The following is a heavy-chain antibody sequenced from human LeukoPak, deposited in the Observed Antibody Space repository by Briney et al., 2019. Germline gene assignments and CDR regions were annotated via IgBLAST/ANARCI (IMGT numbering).Heavy chain of an antibody. V-gene: IGHV3-48*01. CDR1: GFTFSSNW. D-gene: IGHD6-19*01. CDR3: ARGPYTGGHYFDF. J-gene: IGHJ4*02. CDR2: ISRDGGTI. Sequence: GGSLRLSCAASGFTFSSNWMHWVRQAPGKGLEWVSYISRDGGTIYYADSVKGRFSISRDSGRDSVYLQMNSLRAEDTAVYYCARGPYTGGHYFDFWGQGTLATVSS.